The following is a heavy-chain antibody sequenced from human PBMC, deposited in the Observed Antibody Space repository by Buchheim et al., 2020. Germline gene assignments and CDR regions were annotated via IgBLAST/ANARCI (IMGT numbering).Heavy chain of an antibody. CDR2: IRYDGSNK. D-gene: IGHD3-9*01. CDR3: ARTYYDILTGYYAGMDV. J-gene: IGHJ6*02. CDR1: GFTFSSYG. Sequence: VQLVESGGGLVKPGGSLRLSCAASGFTFSSYGMHWVRQAPGKGLEWVAVIRYDGSNKYYADSVKGRFTISRDNSKNTLYLQMNSLRAEDTAVYYCARTYYDILTGYYAGMDVWGQGTT. V-gene: IGHV3-33*01.